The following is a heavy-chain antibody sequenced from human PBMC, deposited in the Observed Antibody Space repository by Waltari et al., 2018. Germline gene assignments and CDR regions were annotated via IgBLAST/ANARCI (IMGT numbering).Heavy chain of an antibody. CDR3: ARETLDIQH. J-gene: IGHJ1*01. Sequence: QVQLQESGPGLVKPSETLSLTCTVSGYSISSGYYWGWIRQPPGKGLEWIGSIYHSGTTYYNPSLKSRVTRSVDTSKNQFSLKLSSVTAADTAVYYCARETLDIQHWGQGTLVTVSS. CDR2: IYHSGTT. D-gene: IGHD3-16*01. V-gene: IGHV4-38-2*02. CDR1: GYSISSGYY.